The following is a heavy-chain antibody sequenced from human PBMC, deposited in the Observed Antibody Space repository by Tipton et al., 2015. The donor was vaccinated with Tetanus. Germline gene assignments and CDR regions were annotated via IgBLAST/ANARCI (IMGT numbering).Heavy chain of an antibody. CDR3: ARGVADKGDFDY. D-gene: IGHD6-19*01. CDR2: TYYRSKWYN. V-gene: IGHV6-1*01. J-gene: IGHJ4*02. CDR1: GDSVSSISAA. Sequence: GLVKPSQTLSLTCAISGDSVSSISAAWNWIRQSPSRGLEWLGRTYYRSKWYNDYAVSVKSRITINPDTSKNQFSLQLNSVTPEDMAVHFCARGVADKGDFDYWGQGTLVTVSS.